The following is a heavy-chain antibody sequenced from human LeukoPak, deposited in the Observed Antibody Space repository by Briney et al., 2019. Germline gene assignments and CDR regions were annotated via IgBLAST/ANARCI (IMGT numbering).Heavy chain of an antibody. CDR2: IYYSGST. V-gene: IGHV4-39*07. D-gene: IGHD2-21*02. Sequence: PSETLSLTCTVSGGSISSSSYYWGWIRQPPGKGLEWIGSIYYSGSTYYNPSLKSRVTISVDTSKNQFSLKLSSVTAADTAVYYCARGVWVTAYIDYWGQGTLVTVSS. CDR3: ARGVWVTAYIDY. CDR1: GGSISSSSYY. J-gene: IGHJ4*02.